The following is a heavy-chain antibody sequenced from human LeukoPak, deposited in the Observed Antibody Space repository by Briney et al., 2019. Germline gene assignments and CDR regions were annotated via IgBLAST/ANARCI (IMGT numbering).Heavy chain of an antibody. CDR3: ARGMTYYDILTSYYRDNWFDP. D-gene: IGHD3-9*01. CDR1: GGSFSGYY. Sequence: SETLSLTCAVYGGSFSGYYWSWIRQPPGKGLEWIGEINHSGSTNYNPSLKSRVTISVDTSKNQFSLKLSSVTAADTAVYYCARGMTYYDILTSYYRDNWFDPWGQGTLVTVSS. CDR2: INHSGST. J-gene: IGHJ5*02. V-gene: IGHV4-34*01.